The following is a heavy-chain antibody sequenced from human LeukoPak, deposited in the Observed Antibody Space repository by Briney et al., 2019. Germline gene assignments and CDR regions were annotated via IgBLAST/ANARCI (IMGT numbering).Heavy chain of an antibody. CDR2: IKQDGTAK. CDR3: ARGWFDC. Sequence: GGSLRLSCAASGFTFGNSWMSWVRQAPGKGLEWVANIKQDGTAKYYVDSVKGRFTISRDNAKNSLYLQMNSLRAEDTAVYYCARGWFDCWGQGTLVTVSS. CDR1: GFTFGNSW. V-gene: IGHV3-7*04. D-gene: IGHD5-24*01. J-gene: IGHJ4*02.